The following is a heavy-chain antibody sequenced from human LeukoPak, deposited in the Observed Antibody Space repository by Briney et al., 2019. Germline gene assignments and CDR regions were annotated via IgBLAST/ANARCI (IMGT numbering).Heavy chain of an antibody. J-gene: IGHJ5*02. V-gene: IGHV4-4*09. CDR3: ARHDFDYSSSSDNFFDP. CDR1: EGSISNYY. CDR2: IYTSGSS. Sequence: SETLSLTYTDPEGSISNYYWSLIGQPPGKRLEWIGFIYTSGSSDHNPSLKSRVTISLDTSKNQFSLKLSSVTAANTAVYYCARHDFDYSSSSDNFFDPWGQGTLVTVSS. D-gene: IGHD6-6*01.